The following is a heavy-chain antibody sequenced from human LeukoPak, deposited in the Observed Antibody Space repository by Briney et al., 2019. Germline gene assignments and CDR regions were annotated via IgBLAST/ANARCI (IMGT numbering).Heavy chain of an antibody. J-gene: IGHJ6*02. Sequence: SETLSLTCTVSGDSVSSDSWSWIRQAPGKGLEWIGDKYYSGDTNYAPSLKSRVTISVDTSKNQFSLKLSSVTAADTAVYYCARGGIASAYGSINYHHYGLDVWGQGTTVTVSS. CDR1: GDSVSSDS. CDR2: KYYSGDT. D-gene: IGHD6-13*01. CDR3: ARGGIASAYGSINYHHYGLDV. V-gene: IGHV4-59*02.